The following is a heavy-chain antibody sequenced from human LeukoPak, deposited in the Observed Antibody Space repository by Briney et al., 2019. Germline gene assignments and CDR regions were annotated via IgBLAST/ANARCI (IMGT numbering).Heavy chain of an antibody. D-gene: IGHD3-22*01. CDR3: ARGQDYYDSSGYYSFDY. J-gene: IGHJ4*02. CDR2: IYYSGST. Sequence: SETLSLTCTVSGGSISSGDYYWSWIRQPPGTGLEWIGYIYYSGSTYYNPSLKSRVTISVDTSKNQFSLKLSSVTAADTAVYYCARGQDYYDSSGYYSFDYWGQGTLVTVSS. CDR1: GGSISSGDYY. V-gene: IGHV4-30-4*01.